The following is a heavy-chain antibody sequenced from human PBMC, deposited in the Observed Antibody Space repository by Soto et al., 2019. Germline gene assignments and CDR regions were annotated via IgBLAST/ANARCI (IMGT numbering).Heavy chain of an antibody. CDR1: GYTFTSYA. D-gene: IGHD3-22*01. Sequence: ASVKVSCKASGYTFTSYAMHWVRLAPGQRLEWMGWINAGNGNTKYSQKFQGRVTITRDTSASTAYMELSSLRSEDTAVYYCARASPDYYDSSGYYFFVYWGQGTLVTV. V-gene: IGHV1-3*01. CDR3: ARASPDYYDSSGYYFFVY. CDR2: INAGNGNT. J-gene: IGHJ4*02.